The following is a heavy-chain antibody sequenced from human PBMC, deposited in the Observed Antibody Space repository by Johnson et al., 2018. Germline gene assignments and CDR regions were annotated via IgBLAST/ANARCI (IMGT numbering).Heavy chain of an antibody. CDR1: GGSISTYY. D-gene: IGHD4-23*01. V-gene: IGHV4-59*01. J-gene: IGHJ3*02. CDR3: ARDNPHDTVASYAFDI. Sequence: QVQLQESGPGLVKPSETLSLTCSVSGGSISTYYWRWIRQPPGKGLEWIGYVYYNGSSHYNPSLKSRVTMSVDTSKKQFSLKLNSVTAADTAVYYCARDNPHDTVASYAFDIWGQWTMVTVSS. CDR2: VYYNGSS.